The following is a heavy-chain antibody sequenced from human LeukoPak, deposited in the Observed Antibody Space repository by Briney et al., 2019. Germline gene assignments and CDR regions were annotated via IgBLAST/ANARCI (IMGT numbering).Heavy chain of an antibody. CDR1: EFSVGSNY. CDR3: AKDKAEYSGSYLDY. Sequence: GGSLRLSCAASEFSVGSNYMTWVRQAPGKGLEWVAFIRYDGSNKYYADSVKGRFTISRDNSKNTLYLQMNSLRAVDTAVYYCAKDKAEYSGSYLDYWGQGTLVTVSS. D-gene: IGHD1-26*01. V-gene: IGHV3-30*02. CDR2: IRYDGSNK. J-gene: IGHJ4*02.